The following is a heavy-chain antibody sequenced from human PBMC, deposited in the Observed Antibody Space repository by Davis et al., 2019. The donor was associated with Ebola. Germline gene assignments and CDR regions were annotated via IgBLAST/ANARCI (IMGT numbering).Heavy chain of an antibody. D-gene: IGHD6-19*01. CDR3: ARDSYSSDWFYNWFDP. CDR1: GFTFSSNN. Sequence: PGGSLRLSCEASGFTFSSNNMNWVRQAPGKGLVWVSRINTDGGRTGYADSVKGRFTISRDNAKNTLYLQMNSLRAEDTAVYYCARDSYSSDWFYNWFDPWGQGTRVTVSS. J-gene: IGHJ5*02. V-gene: IGHV3-74*01. CDR2: INTDGGRT.